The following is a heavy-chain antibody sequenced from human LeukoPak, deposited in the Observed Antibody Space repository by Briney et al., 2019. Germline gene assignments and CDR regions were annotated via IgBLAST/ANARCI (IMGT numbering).Heavy chain of an antibody. Sequence: GGSLRLSCAASGFTFSYYAMSWVRQAPGTGLEWVSAISGSGDSTSYADSVKGRFTISRDNSKNTLYLQMNGLRAEDTAVYFCAKLQTYWVYYMDVWGKGTTVTVSS. CDR3: AKLQTYWVYYMDV. CDR2: ISGSGDST. J-gene: IGHJ6*03. D-gene: IGHD2-8*02. V-gene: IGHV3-23*01. CDR1: GFTFSYYA.